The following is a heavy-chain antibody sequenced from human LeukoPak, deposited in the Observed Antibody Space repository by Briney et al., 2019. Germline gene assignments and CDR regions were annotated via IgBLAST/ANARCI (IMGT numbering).Heavy chain of an antibody. Sequence: ASVKVSCKASGYTFTSYGISWVRQAPGQGLEWMGWISAYNGNTNYAQKLQGRVTMTTDTSTSTAYMELRSLRSDDTAVYYCARETVYGDYDGSRFYYYYYYMDVWGKGTTVTVSS. D-gene: IGHD4-17*01. CDR1: GYTFTSYG. V-gene: IGHV1-18*01. J-gene: IGHJ6*03. CDR3: ARETVYGDYDGSRFYYYYYYMDV. CDR2: ISAYNGNT.